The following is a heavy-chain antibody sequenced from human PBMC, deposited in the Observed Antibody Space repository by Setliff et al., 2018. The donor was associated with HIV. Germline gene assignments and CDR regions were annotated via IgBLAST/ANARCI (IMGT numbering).Heavy chain of an antibody. Sequence: SQTLSLTCAVSGGSFSGYYWSWIRQPPGKGLEWIGEINQSGVINYNPSLKSRVTISIDTFKNQFSMKLYSVTAADTAVYYCATASGYDLFMGAFDIWGQGTMVTVSS. V-gene: IGHV4-34*01. J-gene: IGHJ3*02. CDR3: ATASGYDLFMGAFDI. D-gene: IGHD5-12*01. CDR1: GGSFSGYY. CDR2: INQSGVI.